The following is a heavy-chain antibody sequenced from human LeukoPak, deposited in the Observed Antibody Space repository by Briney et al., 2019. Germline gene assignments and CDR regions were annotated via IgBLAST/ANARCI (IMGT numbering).Heavy chain of an antibody. Sequence: GGSLRLSCEASGITFSFYGMSWVRQAPGKGLEWVSAITGSGGTTYYAGSVKGRFTISRDNSKNTLYLQMNSLRAEDTAAYYCAKGGGSSGRSYYFDYWGQGTLVAVSS. CDR1: GITFSFYG. J-gene: IGHJ4*02. V-gene: IGHV3-23*01. D-gene: IGHD3-22*01. CDR2: ITGSGGTT. CDR3: AKGGGSSGRSYYFDY.